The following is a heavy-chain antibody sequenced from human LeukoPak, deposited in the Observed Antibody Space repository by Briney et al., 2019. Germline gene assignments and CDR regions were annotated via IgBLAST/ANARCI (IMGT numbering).Heavy chain of an antibody. J-gene: IGHJ4*02. Sequence: GGSLRLSCAASGFTFSSYWMHWVRQAPGKGLVWVSRINSDGSSTSYADSVKGRFTTSRDNAKNSLYLQMNSLRAEDTAVFYCARGLYERSGLKWDYWGQGTLVTVSS. CDR3: ARGLYERSGLKWDY. V-gene: IGHV3-74*01. D-gene: IGHD3-22*01. CDR1: GFTFSSYW. CDR2: INSDGSST.